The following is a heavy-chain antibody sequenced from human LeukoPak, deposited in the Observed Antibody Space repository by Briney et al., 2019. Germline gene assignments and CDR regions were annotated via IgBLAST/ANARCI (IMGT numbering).Heavy chain of an antibody. CDR3: AKDSSIAAAGTIDY. J-gene: IGHJ4*02. D-gene: IGHD6-13*01. CDR1: GFTFSDYY. Sequence: GGSLRLSCAASGFTFSDYYMSWVRQAPGKGLEWVSAISGSGGSTYYADSVKGRFTISRDNSKNTLYLQMNSLRAEDTAVYYCAKDSSIAAAGTIDYWGQGTLVTVSS. V-gene: IGHV3-23*01. CDR2: ISGSGGST.